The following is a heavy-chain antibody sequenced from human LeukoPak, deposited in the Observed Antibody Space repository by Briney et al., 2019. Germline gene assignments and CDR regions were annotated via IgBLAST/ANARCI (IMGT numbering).Heavy chain of an antibody. CDR2: IKQDGSEK. J-gene: IGHJ6*02. V-gene: IGHV3-7*01. CDR1: GFTFSSYW. D-gene: IGHD3-22*01. Sequence: GGSLRLSCAASGFTFSSYWMSWVRQAPGKGLEWVANIKQDGSEKYYVDSVKGRFTISRDNAKNSLYLQMNSLRTEDTAVYYCAKDRHYYDSSGSRWGRAYGMDVWGQGTTVTVSS. CDR3: AKDRHYYDSSGSRWGRAYGMDV.